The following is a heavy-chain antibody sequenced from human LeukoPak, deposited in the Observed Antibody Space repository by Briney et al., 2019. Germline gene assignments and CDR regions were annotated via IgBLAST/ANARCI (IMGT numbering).Heavy chain of an antibody. V-gene: IGHV3-53*01. J-gene: IGHJ4*02. CDR2: IYSGGTT. D-gene: IGHD4-17*01. CDR1: GFTVSRNY. Sequence: GSLSLSCAASGFTVSRNYMSWVRQAPGKGLEWVSVIYSGGTTYYADSVKGRFTISRDNSKNTLYLQMNSLRAEDTAVYYCARDTNGDHYFDYWGQGALVTVSS. CDR3: ARDTNGDHYFDY.